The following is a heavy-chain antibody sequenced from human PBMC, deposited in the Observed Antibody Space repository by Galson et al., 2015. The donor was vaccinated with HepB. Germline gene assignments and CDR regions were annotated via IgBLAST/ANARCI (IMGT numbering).Heavy chain of an antibody. D-gene: IGHD3-22*01. Sequence: SVKVSCKASGYTFTSYYMHWVRQAPGQGLEWMGIINPSGGSTSYAQKFQGRVTMTRDTSTSTVYMELSSLRSEDTAVYYCARGPRFTMIVVVIPLGGWFDPWGQGTLVTVSS. CDR1: GYTFTSYY. V-gene: IGHV1-46*01. J-gene: IGHJ5*02. CDR2: INPSGGST. CDR3: ARGPRFTMIVVVIPLGGWFDP.